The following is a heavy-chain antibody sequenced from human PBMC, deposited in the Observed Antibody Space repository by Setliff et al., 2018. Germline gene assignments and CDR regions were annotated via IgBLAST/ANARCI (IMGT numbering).Heavy chain of an antibody. CDR3: ARHVKVATEYFDC. CDR2: VYHSGGT. V-gene: IGHV4-39*01. D-gene: IGHD5-12*01. J-gene: IGHJ4*02. Sequence: SETLSLTCTVSGGSISSGSDYWAWIRQPPGKGLGWLGTVYHSGGTYYNPSLKSRVTMSVDTSKNLFSLKLTSVTAADTALYYCARHVKVATEYFDCWGQGTLVTVSS. CDR1: GGSISSGSDY.